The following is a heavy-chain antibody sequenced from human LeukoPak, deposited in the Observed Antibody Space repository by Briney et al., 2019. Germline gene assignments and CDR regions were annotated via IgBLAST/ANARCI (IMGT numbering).Heavy chain of an antibody. J-gene: IGHJ5*02. CDR1: GTSITSYY. V-gene: IGHV4-59*12. Sequence: SETLSLTCTVSGTSITSYYRNWIRQAPGQGPEWIGYGHYSGNTKYNPPLKSRVTISVDTSKNQFSLRLSSVTAADTAVYYCAREGIEDWFDPWGQGTLVTVSS. CDR3: AREGIEDWFDP. CDR2: GHYSGNT.